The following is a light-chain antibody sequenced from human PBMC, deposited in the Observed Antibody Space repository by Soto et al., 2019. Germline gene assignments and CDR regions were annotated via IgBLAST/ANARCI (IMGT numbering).Light chain of an antibody. V-gene: IGLV2-8*01. Sequence: QSALTQPPSASGSPGQSVTISCTGTSSDVGGYNYVSWYQQHPGKAPKLMIYEVNKRPSGVPDRFSGSKSGNTASLTVSGLQADDEADYYCSSYIASDNLYVFGTGTKLTVL. CDR3: SSYIASDNLYV. CDR2: EVN. CDR1: SSDVGGYNY. J-gene: IGLJ1*01.